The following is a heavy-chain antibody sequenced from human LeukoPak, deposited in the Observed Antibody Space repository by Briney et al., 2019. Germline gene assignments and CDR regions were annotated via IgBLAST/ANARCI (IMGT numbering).Heavy chain of an antibody. Sequence: GGSLRLSCGASGFTFRSYDMHWVRQSPDKGLEWVAYIRYDGNNKYYTDSVNGRFTIYSENSKNTLYLQMSRLRAKDTAVYYCAGYAGGSSWSPFDYWGQGTLVTVS. V-gene: IGHV3-30*02. CDR3: AGYAGGSSWSPFDY. D-gene: IGHD6-13*01. CDR2: IRYDGNNK. CDR1: GFTFRSYD. J-gene: IGHJ4*02.